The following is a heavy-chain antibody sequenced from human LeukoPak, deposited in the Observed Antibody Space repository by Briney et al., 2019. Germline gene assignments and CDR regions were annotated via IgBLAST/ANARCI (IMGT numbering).Heavy chain of an antibody. J-gene: IGHJ4*02. Sequence: GGSLRLSCAASGFTFSSYWMHWVRQAPGKGLVWVSRINSDGSSTSYADSVKGRFTISRDNAKNTLYLQMNSLRAEDTAVYYCAGGILTSEHRNFDYWGQGTLVTVSS. CDR2: INSDGSST. D-gene: IGHD3-3*01. V-gene: IGHV3-74*01. CDR1: GFTFSSYW. CDR3: AGGILTSEHRNFDY.